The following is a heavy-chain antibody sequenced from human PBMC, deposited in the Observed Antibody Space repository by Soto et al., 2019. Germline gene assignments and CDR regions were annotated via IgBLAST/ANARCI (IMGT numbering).Heavy chain of an antibody. D-gene: IGHD6-13*01. J-gene: IGHJ5*02. V-gene: IGHV4-34*01. CDR3: ARTSSWYLRGWFDP. Sequence: KTSETLSLTCAVYGGSFSGYYWSWIRQPPGKGLEWIGEINHSGSTNYNPSLKSRVTISVDTSKNQFSLKLSSVTAADTAVYYCARTSSWYLRGWFDPWGQGTLVTVSS. CDR2: INHSGST. CDR1: GGSFSGYY.